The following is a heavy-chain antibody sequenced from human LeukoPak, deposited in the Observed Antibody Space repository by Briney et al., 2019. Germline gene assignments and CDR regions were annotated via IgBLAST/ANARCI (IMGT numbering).Heavy chain of an antibody. CDR3: ARVGILTGYYDY. J-gene: IGHJ4*02. CDR1: GGSISSYY. D-gene: IGHD3-9*01. CDR2: IYYSGSS. Sequence: SETLSLTCTVSGGSISSYYWSWIRQPPGKGLEWIGYIYYSGSSNYNPSLKSRVTISVDTSKNQFSLKLSSVTAADTAVYYCARVGILTGYYDYWGQGTLVTVSS. V-gene: IGHV4-59*01.